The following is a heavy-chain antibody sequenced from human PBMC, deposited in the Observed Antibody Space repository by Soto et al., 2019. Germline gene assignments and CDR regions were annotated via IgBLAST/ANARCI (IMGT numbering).Heavy chain of an antibody. D-gene: IGHD3-10*01. CDR1: GGTFSSYA. V-gene: IGHV1-69*13. CDR3: ARVKGDYYGSGSYYNDPEIDY. J-gene: IGHJ4*02. CDR2: IIPIFGTA. Sequence: VASVKVSCKASGGTFSSYAISWVRQAPGQGLEWMGGIIPIFGTANYAQKFQGRVTITADESTSTAYMELSSLRSEDTAVYYCARVKGDYYGSGSYYNDPEIDYWGQGTLVTVSS.